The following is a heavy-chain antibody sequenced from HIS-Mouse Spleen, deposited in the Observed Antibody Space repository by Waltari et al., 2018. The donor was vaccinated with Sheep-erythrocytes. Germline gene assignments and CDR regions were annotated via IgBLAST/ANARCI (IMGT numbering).Heavy chain of an antibody. CDR1: GFTFSSYA. CDR3: AKRRTGDGGLDY. D-gene: IGHD7-27*01. J-gene: IGHJ4*02. Sequence: EVQLLESGGGLVQPGGSLRLSCAASGFTFSSYAMSWVRQGPGEGLGGGCAMSGSGGSRDYADSVKGRFTISRDNSKNKLYLQMNSLRAEDTAVYYCAKRRTGDGGLDYWGQGTLVTVSS. V-gene: IGHV3-23*01. CDR2: MSGSGGSR.